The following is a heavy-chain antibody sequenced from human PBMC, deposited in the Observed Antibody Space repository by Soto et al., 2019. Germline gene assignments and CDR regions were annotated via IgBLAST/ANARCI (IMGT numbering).Heavy chain of an antibody. V-gene: IGHV3-20*04. CDR3: ARVFPIGYCSGGSCYGFDY. D-gene: IGHD2-15*01. Sequence: AGGSLRLSCAASGFTFDDYGMSWVRQAPGKGLEWVSGINWNGGSTGYADSVKGRFTISRDNAKNSLYLQMNSLRAEDTALYYCARVFPIGYCSGGSCYGFDYWGQGTLVTVSS. CDR1: GFTFDDYG. CDR2: INWNGGST. J-gene: IGHJ4*02.